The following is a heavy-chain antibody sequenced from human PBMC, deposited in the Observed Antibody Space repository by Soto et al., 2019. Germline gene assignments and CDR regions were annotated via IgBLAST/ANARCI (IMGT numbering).Heavy chain of an antibody. CDR3: AKCSRYSDYVRAFDL. CDR1: GFTFSTYA. Sequence: EVQLLESGGGLVQPGGSLRLSCVGSGFTFSTYAMSWVRQAPGKGLEWVSSISGSGYSTYYADSVKGRFTISRDHSENTLYLQMNSLRAEDTAVEYFAKCSRYSDYVRAFDLWGQGTMVTVSS. J-gene: IGHJ3*01. V-gene: IGHV3-23*01. D-gene: IGHD5-12*01. CDR2: ISGSGYST.